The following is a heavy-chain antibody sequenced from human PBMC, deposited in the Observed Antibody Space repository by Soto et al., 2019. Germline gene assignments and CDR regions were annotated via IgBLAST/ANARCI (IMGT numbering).Heavy chain of an antibody. CDR3: ARVRGYRYGYRYFDY. D-gene: IGHD5-18*01. Sequence: PSETLSLTCTVSGGSISSYYWSWIRQPPGKGLEWIGYIYYSGSTNYNPSLKSRVTISVDTSKNQFSLKLSSVTAADTAVYYCARVRGYRYGYRYFDYWGQGTLVTVSS. V-gene: IGHV4-59*01. CDR1: GGSISSYY. J-gene: IGHJ4*02. CDR2: IYYSGST.